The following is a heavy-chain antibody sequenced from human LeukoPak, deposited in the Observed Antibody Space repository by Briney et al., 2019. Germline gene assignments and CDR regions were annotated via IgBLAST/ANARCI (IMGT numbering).Heavy chain of an antibody. J-gene: IGHJ4*02. Sequence: SETLSLTCAVYGGSFSGYYWSWTRQPPGKGLEWIGEINHSGSTNYNPSLKSRVTISVDTSKNQFSLKLSSVTASDTAVYYCASRYYYGSGRRYYFDYWGQGTLVTVSS. D-gene: IGHD3-10*01. CDR3: ASRYYYGSGRRYYFDY. V-gene: IGHV4-34*01. CDR1: GGSFSGYY. CDR2: INHSGST.